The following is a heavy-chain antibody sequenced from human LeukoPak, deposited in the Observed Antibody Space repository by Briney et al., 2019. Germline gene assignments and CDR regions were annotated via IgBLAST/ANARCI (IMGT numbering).Heavy chain of an antibody. CDR1: GGTFSSYA. D-gene: IGHD3-10*01. CDR2: IIPILGIA. V-gene: IGHV1-69*04. CDR3: ARALGFGELLVNWFDP. J-gene: IGHJ5*02. Sequence: GASVKVSCKASGGTFSSYAISWVRQAPGQGLEWMGRIIPILGIANYAQKFQGRVTITADKSTSTAYMELSGLRSEDTAVYYCARALGFGELLVNWFDPWGQGTLVTVSS.